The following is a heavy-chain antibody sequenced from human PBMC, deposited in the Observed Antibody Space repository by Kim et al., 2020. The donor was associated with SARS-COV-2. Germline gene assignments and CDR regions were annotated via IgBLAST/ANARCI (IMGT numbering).Heavy chain of an antibody. CDR2: IWYDGSNK. CDR3: ARDPRDVVVTASKLDY. CDR1: GFTFSSYG. J-gene: IGHJ4*02. Sequence: GGSLRLSCAASGFTFSSYGMHWVRQAPGKGLEWVAVIWYDGSNKYYADSVKGRFTISRDNSKNTLYLQMNSLRAEDTAVYYCARDPRDVVVTASKLDYWGQGTLVTVSS. V-gene: IGHV3-33*08. D-gene: IGHD2-21*02.